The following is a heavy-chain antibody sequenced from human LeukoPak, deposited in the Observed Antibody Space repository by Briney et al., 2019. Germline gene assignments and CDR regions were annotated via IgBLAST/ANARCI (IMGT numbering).Heavy chain of an antibody. CDR3: ARGSSGYPRYFDY. Sequence: ASVKVSCKASGYIFTTHAIHWVRQAPGQRLEWMGWINAGNGNTKYSQKFQGRVTITRDTSASTAYMELSSLRSEDTAVYYCARGSSGYPRYFDYWGQGTLVTVSS. CDR2: INAGNGNT. CDR1: GYIFTTHA. V-gene: IGHV1-3*01. D-gene: IGHD3-22*01. J-gene: IGHJ4*02.